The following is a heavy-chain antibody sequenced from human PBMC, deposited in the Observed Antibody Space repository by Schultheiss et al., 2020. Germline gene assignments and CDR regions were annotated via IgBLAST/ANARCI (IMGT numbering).Heavy chain of an antibody. CDR2: INPNSGGT. CDR3: ARVPAAMPNWFDP. V-gene: IGHV1-2*02. J-gene: IGHJ5*02. CDR1: GYTFTGYY. Sequence: GESLKISCKASGYTFTGYYMHWVRQAPGQGLEWMGWINPNSGGTNYAHYAQKFQGRVTMTRDTSISTAYMELSRLRSEDTAVYYCARVPAAMPNWFDPWGQGTLVTVSS. D-gene: IGHD2-2*01.